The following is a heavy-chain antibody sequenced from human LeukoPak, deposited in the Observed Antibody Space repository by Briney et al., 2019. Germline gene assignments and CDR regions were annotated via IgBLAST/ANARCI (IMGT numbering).Heavy chain of an antibody. J-gene: IGHJ1*01. D-gene: IGHD4-23*01. CDR3: VRHDYGGNFAEH. V-gene: IGHV3-48*02. Sequence: GGSLRLSCAASGFTFSSYGMNWVRQAPGKGLEWVSYIGTSSSTKYYADSVKGRFTISRDNAKNSLYLQMNSLRDEDTAVYYCVRHDYGGNFAEHWGQGNL. CDR2: IGTSSSTK. CDR1: GFTFSSYG.